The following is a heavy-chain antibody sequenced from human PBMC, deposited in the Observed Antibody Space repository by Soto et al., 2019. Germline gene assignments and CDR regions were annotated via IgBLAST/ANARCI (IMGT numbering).Heavy chain of an antibody. Sequence: QLQLRESGPGLVKPSESLYLTCTVSGGSISSSSYYWGWIRQPPGKGLEWIGSIYYSGSTYYNPSLKSRVTISVDTSKNQFSLKLSSVTAADTAVYYCARRGSSSWYGYWGQGTLVTVSS. J-gene: IGHJ4*02. CDR2: IYYSGST. D-gene: IGHD6-13*01. CDR1: GGSISSSSYY. CDR3: ARRGSSSWYGY. V-gene: IGHV4-39*01.